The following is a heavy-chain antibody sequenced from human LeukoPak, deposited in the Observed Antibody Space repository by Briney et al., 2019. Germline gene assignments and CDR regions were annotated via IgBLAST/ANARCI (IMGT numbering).Heavy chain of an antibody. J-gene: IGHJ4*02. CDR3: ASSPSIAVAGIDY. V-gene: IGHV4-39*01. CDR2: IYYSGST. CDR1: GGSISSSSYY. Sequence: SETLSLSCTVSGGSISSSSYYWGWIRQPPGKGLEWVGSIYYSGSTYYNPSLKSRVTISVDTSKNQFSLKLSSVTAADTAVYYCASSPSIAVAGIDYWGQGTLVTVSS. D-gene: IGHD6-19*01.